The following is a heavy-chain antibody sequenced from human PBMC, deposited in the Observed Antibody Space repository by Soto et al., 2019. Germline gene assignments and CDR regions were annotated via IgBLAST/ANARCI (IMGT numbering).Heavy chain of an antibody. V-gene: IGHV3-30*18. Sequence: LSCAASGFTFSSYGMHWVRQAPGKGQEWVAVISYDGSNKYYAESVKGRFTISRDNSKNTLYQQMNSLRAEDTAVYYCAKDLCFLSGYLRNPYYYYGMDVWGQGTTVTVSS. J-gene: IGHJ6*02. CDR2: ISYDGSNK. CDR3: AKDLCFLSGYLRNPYYYYGMDV. D-gene: IGHD3-9*01. CDR1: GFTFSSYG.